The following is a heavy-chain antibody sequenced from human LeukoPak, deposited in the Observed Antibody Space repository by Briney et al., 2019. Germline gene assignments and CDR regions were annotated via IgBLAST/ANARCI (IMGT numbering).Heavy chain of an antibody. CDR2: IYPGDSDT. J-gene: IGHJ4*02. CDR1: GYSFTTYW. CDR3: ARRLPGGECFDS. D-gene: IGHD3-16*01. Sequence: GESLKISCQGSGYSFTTYWIGWVRQMPGKALEWMGIIYPGDSDTRYSPSFQGQVTISADKSIGTAYLQWSSLKASDTAIYYCARRLPGGECFDSWGQGTLVTVSS. V-gene: IGHV5-51*01.